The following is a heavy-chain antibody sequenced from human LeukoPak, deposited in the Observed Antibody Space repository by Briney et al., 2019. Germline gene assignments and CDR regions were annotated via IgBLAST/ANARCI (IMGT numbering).Heavy chain of an antibody. J-gene: IGHJ6*03. Sequence: PSETLSLTCTVSGGSISSYYWSWIRQPAGKGLEWIGRIYTSGSTNYNPSLKSRVTMSVDTSKHQFSLKLSSVTAADTAVYYCAREITVDSYYYYMDVWGKGTTVTVSS. CDR1: GGSISSYY. CDR2: IYTSGST. V-gene: IGHV4-4*07. CDR3: AREITVDSYYYYMDV. D-gene: IGHD4-11*01.